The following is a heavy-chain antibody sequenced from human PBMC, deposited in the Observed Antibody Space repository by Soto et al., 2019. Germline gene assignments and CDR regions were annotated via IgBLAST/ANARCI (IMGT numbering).Heavy chain of an antibody. CDR3: AKDPRGSGSYYSAFDY. CDR1: GFRFSDYS. CDR2: ISISSGST. D-gene: IGHD3-10*01. V-gene: IGHV3-23*01. Sequence: PGGSLRLSCAASGFRFSDYSMNWVRQAPGRGLEWVSSISISSGSTYYADSVKGRFTISRDNSKNTLYFQMNSLRPEDTAVFYCAKDPRGSGSYYSAFDYWGQGTLVTVSS. J-gene: IGHJ4*02.